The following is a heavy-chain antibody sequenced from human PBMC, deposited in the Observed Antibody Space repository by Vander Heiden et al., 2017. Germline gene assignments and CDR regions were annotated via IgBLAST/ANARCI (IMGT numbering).Heavy chain of an antibody. Sequence: EVQLVESGGGLVQPGGSLRLSCAPSGFTFSSYWMHWVRQAPGKGLVWVSRIKSDGSSTSYADSVKGRFTISRDNAKNTLYLQMNSLRAEDTAVYYCARDGMDFWSGYFHDYWGQGTLVTVSS. J-gene: IGHJ4*02. V-gene: IGHV3-74*01. D-gene: IGHD3-3*01. CDR1: GFTFSSYW. CDR3: ARDGMDFWSGYFHDY. CDR2: IKSDGSST.